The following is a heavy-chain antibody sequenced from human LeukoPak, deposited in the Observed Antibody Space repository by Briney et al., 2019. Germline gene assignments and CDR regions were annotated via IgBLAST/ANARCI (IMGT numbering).Heavy chain of an antibody. CDR3: ARGPSGYHNT. J-gene: IGHJ4*02. D-gene: IGHD5-12*01. Sequence: AGGSLRLSCAASGFTFSSYSMNWVRQAPGKGLEWVSSISSSSSYIYYADSVKGRFTISRDNAKNSLYLQMNSLRAEDTAVYYCARGPSGYHNTGGQGTLVTVSS. CDR2: ISSSSSYI. V-gene: IGHV3-21*01. CDR1: GFTFSSYS.